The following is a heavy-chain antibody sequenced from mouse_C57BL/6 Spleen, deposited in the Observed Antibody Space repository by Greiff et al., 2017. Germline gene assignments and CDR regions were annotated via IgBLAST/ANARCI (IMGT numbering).Heavy chain of an antibody. CDR3: ARRPYYGGNYAMDY. V-gene: IGHV1-18*01. Sequence: EVQLQQSGPELVKPGASVKIPCKASGYTFTDYNMDWVKQSHGKSLEWIGDINPNNGGTIYNQKFKGKATLTVDKSSSTAYMELRSLTSEDTAVYYCARRPYYGGNYAMDYWGQGTSVTVSS. CDR1: GYTFTDYN. J-gene: IGHJ4*01. CDR2: INPNNGGT. D-gene: IGHD2-10*01.